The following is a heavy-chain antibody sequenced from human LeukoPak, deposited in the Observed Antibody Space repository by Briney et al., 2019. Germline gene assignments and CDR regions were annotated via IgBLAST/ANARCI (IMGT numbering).Heavy chain of an antibody. CDR3: AREREYYCDSSGYFFDY. Sequence: ASVKVSCKASGGTFSSYAISWVRQAPGQGLEWMGRIIPIFGIANYAQKFQGRVTITADKSTSTAYMELSSLRSEDTAVYYCAREREYYCDSSGYFFDYWGQGTLVTVSS. CDR1: GGTFSSYA. D-gene: IGHD3-22*01. V-gene: IGHV1-69*04. CDR2: IIPIFGIA. J-gene: IGHJ4*02.